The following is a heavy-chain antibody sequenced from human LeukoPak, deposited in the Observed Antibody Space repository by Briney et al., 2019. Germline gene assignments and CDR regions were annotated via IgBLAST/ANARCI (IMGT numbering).Heavy chain of an antibody. CDR3: ARVADVGFTDAFDV. V-gene: IGHV1-2*02. D-gene: IGHD1-26*01. J-gene: IGHJ3*01. CDR2: ISPHSGDT. Sequence: ASVKVSCKASGYTFTDYYIHWLRQAPGQGLEWMGWISPHSGDTNYAQKFQGRVTMTRDTSISTANMDLSRLRSDDTAVYYCARVADVGFTDAFDVWGQGTVVTVSS. CDR1: GYTFTDYY.